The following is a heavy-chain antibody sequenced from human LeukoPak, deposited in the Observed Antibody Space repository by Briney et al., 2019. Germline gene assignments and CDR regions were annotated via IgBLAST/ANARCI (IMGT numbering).Heavy chain of an antibody. J-gene: IGHJ4*02. CDR2: INHSGST. D-gene: IGHD4-17*01. Sequence: SETLSLTCAVYGGSFSGYYWSWIRQPPGKGLEWIGEINHSGSTNYNPSLKSRVTISVDTSKNQFSLKLSSVAAADTAVYYCASDYGEGEYWGQGTLVTVSS. CDR3: ASDYGEGEY. V-gene: IGHV4-34*01. CDR1: GGSFSGYY.